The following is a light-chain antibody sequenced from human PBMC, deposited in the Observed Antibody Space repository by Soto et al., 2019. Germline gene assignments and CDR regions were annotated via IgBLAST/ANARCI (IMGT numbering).Light chain of an antibody. J-gene: IGKJ1*01. CDR1: QSVWSRL. CDR2: GAS. CDR3: QQYGRPWT. Sequence: ETVLTQSPGTLSLSPGERATLSCRASQSVWSRLLAWYQHKPGQTPRLLIYGASSRATGIPDRFSGSGSGTDFTLTISRLEPEDFAVYYCQQYGRPWTFGEGTKVEIK. V-gene: IGKV3-20*01.